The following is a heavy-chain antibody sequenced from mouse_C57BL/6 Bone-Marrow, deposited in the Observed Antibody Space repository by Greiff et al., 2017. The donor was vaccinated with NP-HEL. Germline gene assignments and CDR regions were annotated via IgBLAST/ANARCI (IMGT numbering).Heavy chain of an antibody. V-gene: IGHV5-4*01. CDR2: ISDGGSYT. CDR3: ARVSTLYRYYFDY. D-gene: IGHD6-2*01. CDR1: GFTFSSYA. Sequence: EVQRVESGGGLVKPGGSLKLSCAASGFTFSSYAMSWVRQTPEKRLEWVATISDGGSYTYYPDNVKGRSTISRDNAKNNLYLQMSHLKSEDTAMYYCARVSTLYRYYFDYWGQGTTLTVSS. J-gene: IGHJ2*01.